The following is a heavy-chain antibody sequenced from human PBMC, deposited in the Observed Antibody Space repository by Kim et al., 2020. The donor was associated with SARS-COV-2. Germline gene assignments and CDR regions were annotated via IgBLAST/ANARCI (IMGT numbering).Heavy chain of an antibody. D-gene: IGHD3-9*01. V-gene: IGHV4-31*03. CDR1: GGSISSGGYY. CDR2: IYYSGST. J-gene: IGHJ5*02. CDR3: ARGRVGSEHAHVLRYFDWLFLDRVHNWFDP. Sequence: SETLSLTCTVSGGSISSGGYYWSWIRQHPGKGLEWIGYIYYSGSTYYNPSLKSRVTISVDTSKNQFSLKLSSVTAADTAVYYCARGRVGSEHAHVLRYFDWLFLDRVHNWFDPWGQGTLVTVSS.